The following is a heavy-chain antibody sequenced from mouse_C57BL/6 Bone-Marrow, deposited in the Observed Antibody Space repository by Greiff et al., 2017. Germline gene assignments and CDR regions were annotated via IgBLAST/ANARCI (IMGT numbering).Heavy chain of an antibody. V-gene: IGHV1-39*01. J-gene: IGHJ1*03. CDR2: INPNYGTT. Sequence: VQLQQSGPELVKPGASVTISCKASGYSFTDYNMNWVKQSNGKSLEWIGVINPNYGTTSYNQKFKGEATLTVDQSSSTAYMQLNSLTSEDSAVYYCARRGNWESRYFDVWGTGTTVTVSS. CDR1: GYSFTDYN. D-gene: IGHD4-1*01. CDR3: ARRGNWESRYFDV.